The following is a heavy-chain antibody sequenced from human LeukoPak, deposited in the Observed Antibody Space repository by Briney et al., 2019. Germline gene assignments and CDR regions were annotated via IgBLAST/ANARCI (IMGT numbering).Heavy chain of an antibody. Sequence: GGSLRLSCAASGFTFSSYAMHWVRQALGKGLDWVAVISYDGSNKYYADSVKGRFTISRDNSKNTLYLQMNSLRAEDTAVYYCARAYCSGDTCYSATDWGQGTLVTVSS. CDR1: GFTFSSYA. CDR3: ARAYCSGDTCYSATD. V-gene: IGHV3-30*04. CDR2: ISYDGSNK. D-gene: IGHD2-15*01. J-gene: IGHJ4*02.